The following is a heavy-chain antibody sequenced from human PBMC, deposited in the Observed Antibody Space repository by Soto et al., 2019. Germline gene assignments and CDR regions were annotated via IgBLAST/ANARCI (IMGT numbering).Heavy chain of an antibody. CDR3: ARGLRRGYDFGRGSSGY. Sequence: ETLSLTCAVYGWCFRGYYWSWIRQPPGKGLEWIGEINHSGITDYNPSLKSRVTISVDTSKNQFSLKLSSVTAADTAVYYCARGLRRGYDFGRGSSGYWDQATGVTVSS. V-gene: IGHV4-34*01. CDR2: INHSGIT. CDR1: GWCFRGYY. J-gene: IGHJ4*02. D-gene: IGHD3-3*01.